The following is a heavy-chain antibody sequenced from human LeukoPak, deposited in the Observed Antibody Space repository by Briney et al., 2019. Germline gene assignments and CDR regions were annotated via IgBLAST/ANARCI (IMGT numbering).Heavy chain of an antibody. V-gene: IGHV3-30*18. CDR3: AKVDY. CDR1: GFTFSSYG. J-gene: IGHJ4*02. Sequence: GGSLRLSCAASGFTFSSYGMHWVRQAPGKGLEWVAVISYDGSNKYYADSVKGRFTISRDNSKNTLYLQMNSLRAEDTAVYYCAKVDYWGQGTLVTVSS. CDR2: ISYDGSNK.